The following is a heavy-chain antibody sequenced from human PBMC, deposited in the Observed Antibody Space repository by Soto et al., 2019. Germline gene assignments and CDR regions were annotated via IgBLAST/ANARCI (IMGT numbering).Heavy chain of an antibody. CDR1: GYTFTAYY. Sequence: QVQLVQSGAEVKEPGDSVRVSCEASGYTFTAYYIHWVRQAPGQGLEWMGWINTKFGDTTYAQDFQGRVPMTRDMSISTVYMELSRLTSDDTASYYCARNMDYYYGPGSGNGHGFWGQGTTVTVFS. CDR3: ARNMDYYYGPGSGNGHGF. J-gene: IGHJ6*02. V-gene: IGHV1-2*02. CDR2: INTKFGDT. D-gene: IGHD3-10*01.